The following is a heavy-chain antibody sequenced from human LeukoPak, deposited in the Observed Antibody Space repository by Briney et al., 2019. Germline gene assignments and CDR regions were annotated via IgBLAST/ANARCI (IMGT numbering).Heavy chain of an antibody. CDR1: GFSISRFA. V-gene: IGHV3-30*02. J-gene: IGHJ6*02. CDR3: AKDVIQTTVRFNYYYYGMDV. Sequence: GGSLRLSCEASGFSISRFAMHWVRQAPGKGLEGVAFIRFDGGNIYYAESVKGRFTISRDNSKNTLYLQLNSLRAEDTAVYHCAKDVIQTTVRFNYYYYGMDVWGQGTTVTVSS. CDR2: IRFDGGNI. D-gene: IGHD4-17*01.